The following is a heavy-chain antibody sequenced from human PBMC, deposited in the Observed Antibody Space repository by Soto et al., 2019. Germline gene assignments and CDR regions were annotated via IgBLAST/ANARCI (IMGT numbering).Heavy chain of an antibody. J-gene: IGHJ4*02. D-gene: IGHD5-12*01. CDR1: GFTFSSYS. CDR3: ARDPGIVATIKFDY. Sequence: GGSLRLSCAASGFTFSSYSMNWVRQAPGKGLEWVSYISSSSSTIYYADSVKGRFTISRDNAKNSLYLQMNSLRAEDTAVYYCARDPGIVATIKFDYWGQGTLVTVSS. CDR2: ISSSSSTI. V-gene: IGHV3-48*01.